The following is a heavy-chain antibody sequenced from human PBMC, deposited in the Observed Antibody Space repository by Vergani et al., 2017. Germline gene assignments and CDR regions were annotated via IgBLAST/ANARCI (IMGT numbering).Heavy chain of an antibody. CDR1: GFTFSSYS. CDR3: ARGGALYGMDV. D-gene: IGHD1-26*01. Sequence: EVQLVESGGGLVKPGGSLRLSCAASGFTFSSYSMNWVRQAPGKGLEWVSSISRSSSYINYADSVKGRFTISRDNAKNSLYLQMISLRAEDTAVYYCARGGALYGMDVWGQGTTVTVSS. V-gene: IGHV3-21*01. J-gene: IGHJ6*02. CDR2: ISRSSSYI.